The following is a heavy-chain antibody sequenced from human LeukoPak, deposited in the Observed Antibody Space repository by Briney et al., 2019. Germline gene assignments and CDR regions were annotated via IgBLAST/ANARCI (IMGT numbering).Heavy chain of an antibody. V-gene: IGHV2-5*01. CDR1: GFSLSTSGVS. CDR2: IYWNDDK. CDR3: AHPTHITVAQGFAFDI. D-gene: IGHD6-19*01. Sequence: SGPTLVNPTQTLTLTCTFSGFSLSTSGVSVGWIRQPPGKALEWLALIYWNDDKRYRPSLKSRLTITKDTSKNQVVLTMTNMDPVDTATYYCAHPTHITVAQGFAFDIWGQGTMVTVSS. J-gene: IGHJ3*02.